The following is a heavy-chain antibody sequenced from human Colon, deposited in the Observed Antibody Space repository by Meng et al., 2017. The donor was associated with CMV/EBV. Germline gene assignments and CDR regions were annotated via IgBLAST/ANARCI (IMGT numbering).Heavy chain of an antibody. CDR2: INTDGSTT. CDR3: ASRDY. CDR1: GFTFSSKW. V-gene: IGHV3-74*01. J-gene: IGHJ4*02. Sequence: GRMVGPGGGLVQLGGSLRLSCAASGFTFSSKWMHWVRQGPGKGLVWVSRINTDGSTTYYADSVKGRFTISRDNAKNTLYLQMNSLRAEDTAVYYCASRDYWGQGTLVTVSS.